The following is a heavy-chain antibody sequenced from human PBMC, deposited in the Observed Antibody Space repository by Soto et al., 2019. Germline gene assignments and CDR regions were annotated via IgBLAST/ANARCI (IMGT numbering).Heavy chain of an antibody. CDR1: GFTFSNYA. CDR2: IGTAGDT. D-gene: IGHD6-13*01. V-gene: IGHV3-13*01. J-gene: IGHJ6*02. Sequence: GGSLRLSCTASGFTFSNYAMSWVRQATGKGLEWVSAIGTAGDTYYPGSVKGRFTISRENAKNSLYLQMNSLRAEDTAVYYCARGIAAAGTDYYYYGMDVWGQGTTVTVSS. CDR3: ARGIAAAGTDYYYYGMDV.